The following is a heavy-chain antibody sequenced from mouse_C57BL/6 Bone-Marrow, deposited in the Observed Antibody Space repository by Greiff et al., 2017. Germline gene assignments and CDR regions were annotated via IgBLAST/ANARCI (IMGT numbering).Heavy chain of an antibody. V-gene: IGHV1-50*01. D-gene: IGHD4-1*02. CDR1: GYTFTSYW. J-gene: IGHJ3*01. CDR2: IDPSDSYT. CDR3: ASNWDWFAY. Sequence: QVHVKQSGAELVKPGASVKLSCKASGYTFTSYWMQWVKQRPGQGLEWIGEIDPSDSYTNYNQKFKGKATLTVDTSSSTAYMQLSSLTSEDSAVYYCASNWDWFAYWGQGTLVTVSA.